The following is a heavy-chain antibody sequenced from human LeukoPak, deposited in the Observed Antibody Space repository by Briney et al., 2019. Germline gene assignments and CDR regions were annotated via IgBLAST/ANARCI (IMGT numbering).Heavy chain of an antibody. CDR1: GFTLSSYA. J-gene: IGHJ2*01. CDR3: AKDRTVGASYWYFDL. CDR2: ISGSGGST. V-gene: IGHV3-23*01. Sequence: PGGSLRLSCAASGFTLSSYAMSWVRQAPGKGLEWVSAISGSGGSTYYADSVKGRFTISRDNSKNTLYLQMNSLRAEDTAVYYCAKDRTVGASYWYFDLWGRGTLVTVSS. D-gene: IGHD1-26*01.